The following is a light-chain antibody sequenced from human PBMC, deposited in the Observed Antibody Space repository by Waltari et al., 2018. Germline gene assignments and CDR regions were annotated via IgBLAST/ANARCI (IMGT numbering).Light chain of an antibody. J-gene: IGLJ3*02. CDR2: VNSDGSH. V-gene: IGLV4-69*01. CDR3: QTGGHGTWV. Sequence: QLVLTQSPSASASLGASVKLTCTLSSGHSSNVIAQHQQQPEKGPRYLMKVNSDGSHSKGDEIPDRFSGSSSGAERYLTISSLQSEDEADYYCQTGGHGTWVFGGGTKLTVL. CDR1: SGHSSNV.